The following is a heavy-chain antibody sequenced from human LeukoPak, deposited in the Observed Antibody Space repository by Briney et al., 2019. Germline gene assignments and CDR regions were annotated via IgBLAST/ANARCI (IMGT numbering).Heavy chain of an antibody. CDR1: SGSISTSNYY. Sequence: PSETLSLTCTVSSGSISTSNYYWGWVRQPPGKALEWIGSLYYSGSTNYNPSLKSRVTISVDTSKNQFSLKLSSVTAADTAVYYCARRHVEYSSSSDPYYFDYWGQGTLVTVSS. D-gene: IGHD6-6*01. V-gene: IGHV4-61*05. CDR3: ARRHVEYSSSSDPYYFDY. CDR2: LYYSGST. J-gene: IGHJ4*02.